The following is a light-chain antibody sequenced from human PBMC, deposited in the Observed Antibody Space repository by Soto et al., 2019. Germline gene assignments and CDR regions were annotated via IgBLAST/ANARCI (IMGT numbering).Light chain of an antibody. J-gene: IGKJ2*01. CDR2: DAS. CDR3: QQSSNWPRT. CDR1: QSVSNS. Sequence: EIVLTQSPATLSLSPGERATLSCRASQSVSNSLAWYQQKPGQAPRLLIFDASNRSTDIPARFSGSGSGTDFTLTINSLEPEDVAVYYCQQSSNWPRTFGQGTKLEI. V-gene: IGKV3-11*01.